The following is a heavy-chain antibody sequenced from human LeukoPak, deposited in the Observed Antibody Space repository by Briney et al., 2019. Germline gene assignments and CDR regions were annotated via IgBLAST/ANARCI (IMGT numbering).Heavy chain of an antibody. CDR2: IWYDGSNK. D-gene: IGHD3-10*01. J-gene: IGHJ4*02. Sequence: QPGRSLRLSCAASGFTFSSYGMHWARQAPGKGLEWVAVIWYDGSNKYYADSVKGRFTISRDNSKNTLYLQMNSLRAEDTAVYYCARATGIWFGELLHFDYWGQGTLVTVSS. CDR1: GFTFSSYG. CDR3: ARATGIWFGELLHFDY. V-gene: IGHV3-33*01.